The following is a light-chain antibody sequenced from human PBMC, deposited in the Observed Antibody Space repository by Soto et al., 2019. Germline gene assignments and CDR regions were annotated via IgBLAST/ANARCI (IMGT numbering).Light chain of an antibody. Sequence: PMTQSPSSLSASVGDRVTITCRASQRITTYLNWYQQKPGEAPKLLISTSGTLQRGVPSRFSGSGSATDFTLTITALRPEDFATYFCQQTYSTPYTFGQGTKLEIK. V-gene: IGKV1-39*01. CDR2: TSG. J-gene: IGKJ2*01. CDR1: QRITTY. CDR3: QQTYSTPYT.